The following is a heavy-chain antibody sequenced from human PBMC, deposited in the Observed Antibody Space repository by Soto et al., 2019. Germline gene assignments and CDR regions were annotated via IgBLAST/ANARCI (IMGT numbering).Heavy chain of an antibody. D-gene: IGHD1-26*01. CDR1: GLSFSTSA. Sequence: VRLSESGGDLVQTGGSLRLSCAASGLSFSTSAMNWVRQAPGKGPEWISLISGSSDVAYYAESVTGRFTSSRDNSKNTLYLQMKRLRVEDTAIYYCAKYSGDFPVYNGLNVWGQGTTVIVSS. V-gene: IGHV3-23*01. CDR2: ISGSSDVA. J-gene: IGHJ6*02. CDR3: AKYSGDFPVYNGLNV.